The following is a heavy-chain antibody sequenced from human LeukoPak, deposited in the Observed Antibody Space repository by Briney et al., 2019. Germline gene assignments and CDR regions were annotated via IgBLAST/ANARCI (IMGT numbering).Heavy chain of an antibody. J-gene: IGHJ2*01. V-gene: IGHV4-59*07. CDR1: GDSISSHP. CDR3: ARLAKCDGNRNAFDL. CDR2: IDYNGNT. D-gene: IGHD1-14*01. Sequence: SDTLSLPCDVSGDSISSHPWSWIRQPPGKGLDYIGFIDYNGNTNYNPSLQSRIPISLDIFNNQVFLNLNFVDAPNTAVFFLARLAKCDGNRNAFDLW.